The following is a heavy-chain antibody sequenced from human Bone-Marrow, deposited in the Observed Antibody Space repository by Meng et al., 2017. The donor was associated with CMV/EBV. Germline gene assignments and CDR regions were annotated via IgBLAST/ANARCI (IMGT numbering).Heavy chain of an antibody. CDR1: GFTVSSNY. V-gene: IGHV3-66*02. CDR3: ARDPAKTTVAKGAFDI. CDR2: IYSGGST. D-gene: IGHD4-23*01. J-gene: IGHJ3*02. Sequence: GESLKISCAASGFTVSSNYMSWVRQAPGKGLEWVSVIYSGGSTYYADSVKGRFTISRDNSKNTLYLQMNSLRAEDTAVYYCARDPAKTTVAKGAFDIWGQGTMVTVSS.